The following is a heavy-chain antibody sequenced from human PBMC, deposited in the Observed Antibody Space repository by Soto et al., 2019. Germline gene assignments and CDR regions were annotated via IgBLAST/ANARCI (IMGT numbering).Heavy chain of an antibody. V-gene: IGHV3-23*01. CDR1: GFTFSSYA. D-gene: IGHD6-19*01. J-gene: IGHJ6*02. CDR3: AKDFSPRPRIAVGYGMDV. Sequence: GGSLRLSCAASGFTFSSYAMSWVRQAPGKGLEWVSAISGSGGSTYYADSVKGRFTISRDNSKNTLYLQMNSLRAEDTAVYYCAKDFSPRPRIAVGYGMDVWGQGTTVTVSS. CDR2: ISGSGGST.